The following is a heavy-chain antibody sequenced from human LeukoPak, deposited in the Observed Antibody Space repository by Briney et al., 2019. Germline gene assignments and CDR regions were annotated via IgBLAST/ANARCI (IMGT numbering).Heavy chain of an antibody. CDR3: ARDKRRYCSGGSCYPIDY. CDR1: GFTFSSYA. V-gene: IGHV3-30*04. Sequence: GGSLRLSCPASGFTFSSYAMHWVRQAPGKGLEWVAVISYDGSNKYYADSVKGRFTISRDNSKNTLYLQMNSLRPEDTAVYYCARDKRRYCSGGSCYPIDYWGQGTLVTVSS. CDR2: ISYDGSNK. D-gene: IGHD2-15*01. J-gene: IGHJ4*02.